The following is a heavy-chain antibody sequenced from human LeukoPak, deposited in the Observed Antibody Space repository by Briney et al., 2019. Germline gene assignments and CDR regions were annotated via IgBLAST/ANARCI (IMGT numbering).Heavy chain of an antibody. J-gene: IGHJ3*02. CDR1: GGSFSGYY. CDR3: ARLRKNLWFGRQVAFDI. D-gene: IGHD3-10*01. Sequence: PSETLSLTCAVYGGSFSGYYWSWIRRPPGKGLEWIGEINHSGSTNYNPSLKSRVTISVDTSKNQFSLKLSSVTAADTAVYYCARLRKNLWFGRQVAFDIWGQGTMVTVSS. V-gene: IGHV4-34*01. CDR2: INHSGST.